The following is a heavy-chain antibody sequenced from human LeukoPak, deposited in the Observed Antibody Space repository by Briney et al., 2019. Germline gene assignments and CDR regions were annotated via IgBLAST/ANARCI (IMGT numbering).Heavy chain of an antibody. V-gene: IGHV1-46*03. CDR3: ARERYYDFWSGYSHRTNWFDP. J-gene: IGHJ5*02. CDR1: GYRLRNHG. CDR2: INPSGGSA. D-gene: IGHD3-3*01. Sequence: GASVKVSCKASGYRLRNHGISWVRQAPGQGLEWMGIINPSGGSASYAQKFQGRVTMTRDTSTSTVYMELSSLRSEDTAVYYCARERYYDFWSGYSHRTNWFDPWGQGTLVTVSS.